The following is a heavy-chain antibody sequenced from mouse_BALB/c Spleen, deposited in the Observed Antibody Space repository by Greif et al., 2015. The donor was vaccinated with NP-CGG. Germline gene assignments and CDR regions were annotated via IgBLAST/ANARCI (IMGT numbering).Heavy chain of an antibody. V-gene: IGHV2-9-2*01. J-gene: IGHJ1*01. CDR1: GFSLTSYD. D-gene: IGHD1-1*01. CDR3: VRDVGSSSDWYFDV. CDR2: IWTGGGT. Sequence: VMLVESGPGLVAPSQSLSITCTVSGFSLTSYDISWIRQPPGKGLEWLGVIWTGGGTNYNSAFMSRLSISKDNSKSQVFLKMNSLQTDDTAIYYCVRDVGSSSDWYFDVWGAGTTVTVSS.